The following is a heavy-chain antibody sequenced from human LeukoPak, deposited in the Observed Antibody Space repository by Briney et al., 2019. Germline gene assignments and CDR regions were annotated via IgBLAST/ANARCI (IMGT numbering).Heavy chain of an antibody. J-gene: IGHJ4*02. V-gene: IGHV3-48*03. CDR3: AREDCSSTSCYDPSVSDY. D-gene: IGHD2-2*01. Sequence: GGSLRLSCAASGFTFSSYEMNWVRQAPGKGLEWVSYISSSGYTIYYADSVKGRFTISRDNAKNSLYLQMNSLRAEDTAVYYCAREDCSSTSCYDPSVSDYWGQGILVTVSS. CDR2: ISSSGYTI. CDR1: GFTFSSYE.